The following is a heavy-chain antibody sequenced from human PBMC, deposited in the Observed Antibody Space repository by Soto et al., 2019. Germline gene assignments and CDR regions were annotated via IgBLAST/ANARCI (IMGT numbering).Heavy chain of an antibody. V-gene: IGHV3-30-3*01. CDR3: ARGFVYESWGSLGDFDY. CDR1: GFTFSSYA. D-gene: IGHD3-22*01. J-gene: IGHJ4*02. Sequence: QVQLVESGGGVVQPGRSLRLSCAASGFTFSSYAMHWVRQAPGKGLEWVAVISYDGSNKYYADSVKGRFTISRDKSKNKLYLQMNRLRAEGTAVYYCARGFVYESWGSLGDFDYWGQGTLVTVSS. CDR2: ISYDGSNK.